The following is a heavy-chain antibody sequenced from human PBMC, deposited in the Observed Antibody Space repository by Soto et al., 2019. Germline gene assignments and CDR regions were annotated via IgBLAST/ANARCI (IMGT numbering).Heavy chain of an antibody. J-gene: IGHJ4*02. CDR2: INWNSDTI. V-gene: IGHV3-9*01. D-gene: IGHD3-10*01. CDR1: GFRFDDYA. CDR3: AMSNSNDLYYHFES. Sequence: EVQLVESGGGSVQPGRSLRLSCVASGFRFDDYAMHWVRQRPGKGLEWVSGINWNSDTIGYDDSVKGRFIVSRDNAEGSLLLQMSSLRAEDTAIYFCAMSNSNDLYYHFESWGQGTPVTVSS.